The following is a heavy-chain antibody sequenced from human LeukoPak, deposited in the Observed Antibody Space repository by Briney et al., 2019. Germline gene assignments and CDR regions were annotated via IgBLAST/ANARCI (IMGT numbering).Heavy chain of an antibody. CDR1: GGSICNTTFY. Sequence: SETLSLTCTVSGGSICNTTFYWGWIRQPPGKGLEWIGTIYYSGSAYYNPSLKSRVTISIDTSKNQFFLTLSSVTATDTAVYYCARHGVTTTGYYWDWGQGALVTVSS. D-gene: IGHD3-9*01. CDR3: ARHGVTTTGYYWD. CDR2: IYYSGSA. V-gene: IGHV4-39*01. J-gene: IGHJ4*02.